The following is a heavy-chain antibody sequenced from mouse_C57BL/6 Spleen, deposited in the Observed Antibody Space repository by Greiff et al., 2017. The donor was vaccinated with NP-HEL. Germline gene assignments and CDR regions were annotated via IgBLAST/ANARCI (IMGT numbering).Heavy chain of an antibody. D-gene: IGHD1-1*01. CDR3: AGGTVVHFDY. J-gene: IGHJ2*01. CDR2: INPSSGYT. Sequence: VQLQQSGAELAKPGASVKLSCKASGYTFTSYWMHWVKQRPGQGLEWIGYINPSSGYTKYNQKFKDKATLTEDKSSSTAYMQLSSLTYEDSAVYYCAGGTVVHFDYWGQGTTLTVSS. CDR1: GYTFTSYW. V-gene: IGHV1-7*01.